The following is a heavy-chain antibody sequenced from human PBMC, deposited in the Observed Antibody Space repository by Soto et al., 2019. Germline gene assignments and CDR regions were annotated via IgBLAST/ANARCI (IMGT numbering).Heavy chain of an antibody. D-gene: IGHD5-18*01. V-gene: IGHV3-30-3*01. CDR3: ARDWGRYSYGYSWYFDL. J-gene: IGHJ2*01. Sequence: QVQLVESGGGVVQPGRSLRLSCAASGFTFSSYAMHWVRQAPGKGLEWVAVISYDGSNKYYADSVKGRFTISRDNSKNTLYLQMNSLRAEDTAVYYCARDWGRYSYGYSWYFDLWGRGTLVTVSS. CDR2: ISYDGSNK. CDR1: GFTFSSYA.